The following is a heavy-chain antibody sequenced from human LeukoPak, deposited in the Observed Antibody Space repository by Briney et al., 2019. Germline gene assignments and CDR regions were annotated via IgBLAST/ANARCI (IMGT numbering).Heavy chain of an antibody. CDR2: ISTNGGST. CDR1: GFTFSSYD. V-gene: IGHV3-64*01. Sequence: GGSLRLFCAASGFTFSSYDMHWVRQAPGKGLEYVSAISTNGGSTDYANSVKGRFTISRNNSKNTLYLQMGSLRAEDMAVYYCARYCSSTSCYCDWGQGTLVTVSS. CDR3: ARYCSSTSCYCD. J-gene: IGHJ4*02. D-gene: IGHD2-2*01.